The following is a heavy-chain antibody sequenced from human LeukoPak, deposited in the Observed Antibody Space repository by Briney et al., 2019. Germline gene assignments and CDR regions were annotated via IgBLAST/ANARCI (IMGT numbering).Heavy chain of an antibody. V-gene: IGHV3-21*01. J-gene: IGHJ4*02. Sequence: GGSLRLSCAASGFTFSSYSMNWVRQAPGKGLEWVSSISSSSSYIYYADSVKGRFTISRDNAKNTLYLQMNSLRAEDTAVYYCARGLSVWFGEYDLDYWGQGTLVTVSS. CDR3: ARGLSVWFGEYDLDY. CDR2: ISSSSSYI. D-gene: IGHD3-10*01. CDR1: GFTFSSYS.